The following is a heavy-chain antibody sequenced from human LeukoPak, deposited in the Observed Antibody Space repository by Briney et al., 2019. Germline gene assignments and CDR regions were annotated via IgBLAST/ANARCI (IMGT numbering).Heavy chain of an antibody. CDR3: AKDRRSGYPDY. CDR2: IGTAGDT. D-gene: IGHD3-22*01. J-gene: IGHJ4*02. V-gene: IGHV3-13*01. Sequence: GGSLRLSCAASGFTFSSYDMHWVRQATGKGLEWVSAIGTAGDTYYPGSVKGRFTISRENAKNSLYLQMNSLRAEDTAVYYCAKDRRSGYPDYWGQGTLATVSS. CDR1: GFTFSSYD.